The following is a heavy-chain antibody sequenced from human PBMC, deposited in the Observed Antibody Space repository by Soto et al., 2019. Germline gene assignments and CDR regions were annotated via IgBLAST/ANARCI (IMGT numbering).Heavy chain of an antibody. D-gene: IGHD6-6*01. V-gene: IGHV1-18*01. Sequence: ASVKVSCKASGYTFTSYGISWVRQAPGQGLEWMGWISAYNGNTNYAQKLQGRVTMTKDTYTSTAYMELRSLSSDDTAVYYCARVDKQLVDYWGQGTLVTVSS. CDR1: GYTFTSYG. J-gene: IGHJ4*02. CDR3: ARVDKQLVDY. CDR2: ISAYNGNT.